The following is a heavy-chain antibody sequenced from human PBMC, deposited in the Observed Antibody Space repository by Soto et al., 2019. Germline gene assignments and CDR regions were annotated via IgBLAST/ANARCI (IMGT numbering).Heavy chain of an antibody. CDR3: ARQQKYYDILTGYDDAFDI. CDR2: IIPIFGTA. V-gene: IGHV1-69*06. D-gene: IGHD3-9*01. J-gene: IGHJ3*02. CDR1: GGTFSSYA. Sequence: QVQLVQSGAEVKKPGSSVKVSCKASGGTFSSYAISWVRQAPGQGLEWMGGIIPIFGTANYAQKFQGRVTITADKSTSTAYMELSSLRSEDTAVYYCARQQKYYDILTGYDDAFDIWGLGTMVTVSS.